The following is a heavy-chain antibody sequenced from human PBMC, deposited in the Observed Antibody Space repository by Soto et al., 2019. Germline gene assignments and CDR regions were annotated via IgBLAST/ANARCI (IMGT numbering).Heavy chain of an antibody. J-gene: IGHJ4*02. D-gene: IGHD3-9*01. CDR1: GFTFSSHW. CDR2: IKQDGSEK. CDR3: ASHPPYDILTGYCVH. V-gene: IGHV3-7*05. Sequence: GGSLRLSCAASGFTFSSHWMSWVRQAPGKGLEWVANIKQDGSEKYYVDSVKGRFTISRDNAKNSLYLQMNSLRAEDTAVYYCASHPPYDILTGYCVHWGQGTLVTVSS.